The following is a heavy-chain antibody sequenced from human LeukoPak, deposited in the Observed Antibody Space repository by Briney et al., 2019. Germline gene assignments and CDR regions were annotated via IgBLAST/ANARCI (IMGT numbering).Heavy chain of an antibody. V-gene: IGHV1-24*01. Sequence: GASVKVSCKVSGYTLTELSMHWVRQAPGKGLEWMGGFDPEDSETIYAQKFQGRVTMTEDTSTDTAYMELSSLRSEDTAVYYCATEYDFWSGPVGFDIWGQGTMVTVSS. CDR1: GYTLTELS. D-gene: IGHD3-3*01. CDR3: ATEYDFWSGPVGFDI. J-gene: IGHJ3*02. CDR2: FDPEDSET.